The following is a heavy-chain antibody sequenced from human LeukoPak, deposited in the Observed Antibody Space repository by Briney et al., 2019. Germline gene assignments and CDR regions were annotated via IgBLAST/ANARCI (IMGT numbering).Heavy chain of an antibody. CDR2: MSYDGFNK. CDR3: AKTKGYSYGYYFDY. D-gene: IGHD5-18*01. Sequence: GGSLRLSCAASGFTFSSYAMHWVRQSLGKGLEWVAVMSYDGFNKYYADSVKGRFTISRDNHKNTLYLQMNSLRDQDTAVYYCAKTKGYSYGYYFDYWGQGTLVTVSS. V-gene: IGHV3-30*18. CDR1: GFTFSSYA. J-gene: IGHJ4*02.